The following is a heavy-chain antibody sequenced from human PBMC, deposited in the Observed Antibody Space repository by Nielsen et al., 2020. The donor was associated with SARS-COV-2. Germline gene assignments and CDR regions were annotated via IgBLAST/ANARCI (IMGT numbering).Heavy chain of an antibody. D-gene: IGHD6-13*01. CDR1: GGSISSYY. CDR2: IYYSGST. Sequence: SETLSLTCTVSGGSISSYYWSWIRQPPGKGLEWIGYIYYSGSTNYNPSLKSRVTISVDTSKNQFSLKLSSVTAADTAVYYCARHRYSSSWSEYYYYYYMDVWGKGTTVTVSS. J-gene: IGHJ6*03. V-gene: IGHV4-59*08. CDR3: ARHRYSSSWSEYYYYYYMDV.